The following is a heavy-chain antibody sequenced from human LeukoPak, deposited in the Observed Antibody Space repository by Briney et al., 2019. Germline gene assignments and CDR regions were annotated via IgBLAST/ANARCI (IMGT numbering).Heavy chain of an antibody. CDR2: IKQDGSEK. CDR1: GFTFSSYG. V-gene: IGHV3-7*01. CDR3: ASSGSLDY. D-gene: IGHD3-10*01. Sequence: GGSLRLSCAASGFTFSSYGMHWVRQAPGKGLEWVANIKQDGSEKYYVDSVKGRFTISRDNAKNSLYLQMNSLRAEDTAVYYCASSGSLDYWGQGTLVTVSS. J-gene: IGHJ4*02.